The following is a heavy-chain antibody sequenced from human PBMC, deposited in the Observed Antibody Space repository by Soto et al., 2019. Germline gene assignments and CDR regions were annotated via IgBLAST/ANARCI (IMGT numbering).Heavy chain of an antibody. D-gene: IGHD3-3*01. CDR1: GFTFSDYY. CDR2: ISSSGSTI. J-gene: IGHJ4*02. V-gene: IGHV3-11*01. Sequence: GGSLRLSCATSGFTFSDYYMSWIRQAPGKGLEWVSYISSSGSTIYYADSVKGRFTISRDNAKNSLYLQMNSLRAEDTAVYYCARGRHRIRFGAGDYYFDYWGQGTLVTVSS. CDR3: ARGRHRIRFGAGDYYFDY.